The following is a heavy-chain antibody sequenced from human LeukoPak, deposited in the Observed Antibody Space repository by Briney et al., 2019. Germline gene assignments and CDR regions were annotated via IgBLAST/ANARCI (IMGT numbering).Heavy chain of an antibody. V-gene: IGHV3-33*01. J-gene: IGHJ4*02. CDR3: ARGNSGIYSHFDD. CDR1: GFTFSSYG. D-gene: IGHD1-26*01. Sequence: GGSLRLSCAASGFTFSSYGMHWVRQAPGKGLEWVAVIWYDGSNKYYADSVKGRFTISRDNSKNTVYLQMNNLRAEDTAMYYCARGNSGIYSHFDDWGQGTLVTVSS. CDR2: IWYDGSNK.